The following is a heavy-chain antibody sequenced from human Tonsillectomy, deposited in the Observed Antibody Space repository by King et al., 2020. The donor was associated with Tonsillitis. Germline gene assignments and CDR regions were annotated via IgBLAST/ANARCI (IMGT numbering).Heavy chain of an antibody. CDR2: INTNAGHP. D-gene: IGHD5-24*01. CDR3: ARRNIEGYISRVFLDS. V-gene: IGHV7-4-1*01. CDR1: GYTFIDYP. J-gene: IGHJ4*02. Sequence: VQLVQSGSELKKTGASVNVSCKASGYTFIDYPINWVRQAPGQGLEWMGWINTNAGHPTYAQDFTGRFVFSLDTSASTAYLQIDNLKAEDTAVYFCARRNIEGYISRVFLDSWGQGTLVTVSS.